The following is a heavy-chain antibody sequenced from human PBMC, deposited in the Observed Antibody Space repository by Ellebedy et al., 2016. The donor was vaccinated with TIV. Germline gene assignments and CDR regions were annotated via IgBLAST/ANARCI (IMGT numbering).Heavy chain of an antibody. CDR2: IYYSGST. Sequence: GSLRLSXPVSGGSVSSGSSYWSWIRQPPGKGLEWIGYIYYSGSTNYNPSLKSRVTISVDTSKNQFSLKLSSVTAADTAVYYCAREVWFGEFRGMDVWGQGTTVTVSS. V-gene: IGHV4-61*01. CDR3: AREVWFGEFRGMDV. J-gene: IGHJ6*02. D-gene: IGHD3-10*01. CDR1: GGSVSSGSSY.